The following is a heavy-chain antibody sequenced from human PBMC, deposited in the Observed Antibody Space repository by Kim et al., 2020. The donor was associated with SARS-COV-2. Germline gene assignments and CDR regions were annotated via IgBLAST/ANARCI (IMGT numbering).Heavy chain of an antibody. V-gene: IGHV1-46*01. Sequence: ASVKVSCKASGYTFTNYYMHWVRQAPGQGLEWMGIINPNGGSTTYAQKFQGRLTMTRDTSTSTVYMELSSLRSDDTAVYYCARDKTVFGVRNFDPWGQGTLVTVSS. CDR3: ARDKTVFGVRNFDP. J-gene: IGHJ5*02. CDR1: GYTFTNYY. D-gene: IGHD3-3*01. CDR2: INPNGGST.